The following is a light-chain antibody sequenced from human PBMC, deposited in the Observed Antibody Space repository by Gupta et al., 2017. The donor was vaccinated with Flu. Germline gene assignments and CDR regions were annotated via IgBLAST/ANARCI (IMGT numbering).Light chain of an antibody. CDR1: QSVIPS. V-gene: IGKV3-11*01. Sequence: EEAVLVCRRSQSVIPSIAWYLQKRRQAPSLLMFDASRSADRIPARFSGSGSGTDVTLTISTLEPEDVAVYYCQQRSDCPMYTFGQGTKV. CDR3: QQRSDCPMYT. J-gene: IGKJ2*01. CDR2: DAS.